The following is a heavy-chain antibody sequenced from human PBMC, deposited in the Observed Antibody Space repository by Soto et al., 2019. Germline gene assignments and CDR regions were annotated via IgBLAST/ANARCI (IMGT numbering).Heavy chain of an antibody. CDR2: IIPIFGTA. D-gene: IGHD1-20*01. V-gene: IGHV1-69*12. J-gene: IGHJ6*02. CDR1: GGTFSSYA. CDR3: ARSITGNVSYYYGMDV. Sequence: QVQLVQSGAEVKKPGSSVKVSCKASGGTFSSYAISWVRQAPGQGLEWMGEIIPIFGTANYAQKFQGRVTITADEATSTAYMELRSLRSEDTAVYYCARSITGNVSYYYGMDVWGQGTTVTVSS.